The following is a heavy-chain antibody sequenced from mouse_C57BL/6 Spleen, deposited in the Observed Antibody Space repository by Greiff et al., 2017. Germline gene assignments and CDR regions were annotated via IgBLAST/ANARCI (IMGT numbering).Heavy chain of an antibody. CDR2: IDPSDSYT. Sequence: QVQLQQPGAELVMPGASVKLSCKASGYTFTSYWMHWVKQRPGQGLEWIGEIDPSDSYTNYNQKFKGKSTLTVDKSSSTAYRQLSSLTSEDSAVYYCARSITPYYYAMDYWGQGTSVTVSS. CDR1: GYTFTSYW. J-gene: IGHJ4*01. D-gene: IGHD1-1*01. CDR3: ARSITPYYYAMDY. V-gene: IGHV1-69*01.